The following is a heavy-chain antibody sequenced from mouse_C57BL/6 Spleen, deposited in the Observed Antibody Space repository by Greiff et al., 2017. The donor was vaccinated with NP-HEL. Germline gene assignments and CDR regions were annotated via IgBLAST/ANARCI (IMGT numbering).Heavy chain of an antibody. Sequence: QVHVKQSGAELVRPGASVTLSCKASGYTFTDYEMHWVKQTPVHGLEWIGAIDPETGGTAYNQKFKGKAILTADKSSSTAYMELRSLTSEDSAVYYCTRSVTTVDWYFDVWGTGTTVTVSS. D-gene: IGHD1-1*01. CDR3: TRSVTTVDWYFDV. CDR2: IDPETGGT. J-gene: IGHJ1*03. CDR1: GYTFTDYE. V-gene: IGHV1-15*01.